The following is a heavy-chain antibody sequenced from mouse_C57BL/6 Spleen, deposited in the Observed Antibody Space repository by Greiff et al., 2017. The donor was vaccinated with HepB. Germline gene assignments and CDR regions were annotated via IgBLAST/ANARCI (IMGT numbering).Heavy chain of an antibody. CDR1: GYTFTSYW. J-gene: IGHJ2*01. V-gene: IGHV1-64*01. CDR3: ARSRDYGTGFDY. D-gene: IGHD2-4*01. CDR2: IHPNSGST. Sequence: QVQLQQPGAELVKPGASVKLSCKASGYTFTSYWMHWVKQRPGQGLEWIGMIHPNSGSTNYNEKFKSKATLTVDKSSSTAYMQLSSLTSEDSAVEYCARSRDYGTGFDYWGQGTTLTVSS.